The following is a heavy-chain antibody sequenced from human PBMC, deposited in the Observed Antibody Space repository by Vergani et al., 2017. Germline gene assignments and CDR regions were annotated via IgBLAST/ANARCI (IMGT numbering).Heavy chain of an antibody. CDR3: ARERGGYCSGGSCTTKLPYYYYYMDV. D-gene: IGHD2-15*01. Sequence: QVQLVQSGAEVKKPGASVKVSCKASGYTFTGYYMHWVRQAPGQGLEWMGWINPNSGGTNYAQKFQGRVTMTRDTSISPAYMELSRLRSDDTAVYYCARERGGYCSGGSCTTKLPYYYYYMDVWGKGTTVTVSS. CDR2: INPNSGGT. V-gene: IGHV1-2*02. J-gene: IGHJ6*03. CDR1: GYTFTGYY.